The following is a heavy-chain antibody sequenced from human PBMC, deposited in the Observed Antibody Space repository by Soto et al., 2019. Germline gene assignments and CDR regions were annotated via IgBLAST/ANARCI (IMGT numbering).Heavy chain of an antibody. V-gene: IGHV4-39*01. D-gene: IGHD6-13*01. Sequence: PSETLSLTCTVSGGSISSSSYYWGWIRQPPGKGLEWIGSIYYSGSTYYNPSLKSRVTISVDTSKNQFSLKLSSVTAADTAVYYCARHARIAAAVMYYYYGMDVWGQGTTVS. J-gene: IGHJ6*02. CDR2: IYYSGST. CDR1: GGSISSSSYY. CDR3: ARHARIAAAVMYYYYGMDV.